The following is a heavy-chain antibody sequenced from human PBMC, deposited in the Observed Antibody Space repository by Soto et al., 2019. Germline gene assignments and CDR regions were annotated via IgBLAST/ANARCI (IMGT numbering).Heavy chain of an antibody. CDR2: ISGSGGST. V-gene: IGHV3-23*01. D-gene: IGHD3-3*01. J-gene: IGHJ4*02. Sequence: GGSLRLSCAASGFTFSSYAMSWVRQAPGKGLEWVSAISGSGGSTYYADSVKGRFTISRDNSKNTLYLQMNSLRAEDTAVYYCAKYHDYDFWSGYYAPGYYFDYWGQGTLVTVSS. CDR3: AKYHDYDFWSGYYAPGYYFDY. CDR1: GFTFSSYA.